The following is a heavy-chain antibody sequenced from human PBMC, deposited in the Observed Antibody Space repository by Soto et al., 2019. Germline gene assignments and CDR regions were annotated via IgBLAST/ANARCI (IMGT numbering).Heavy chain of an antibody. CDR1: GFTVSSNY. D-gene: IGHD5-18*01. CDR2: IYSGGST. V-gene: IGHV3-66*01. J-gene: IGHJ3*02. CDR3: ARSGYSYGDDGFDI. Sequence: WGYLSLSCIASGFTVSSNYMNGVRQAPGKGLEWVSIIYSGGSTNYADSVKGRFTISRDNSKNTLYLQMNSLRAEDTAVYYCARSGYSYGDDGFDIWGQGT.